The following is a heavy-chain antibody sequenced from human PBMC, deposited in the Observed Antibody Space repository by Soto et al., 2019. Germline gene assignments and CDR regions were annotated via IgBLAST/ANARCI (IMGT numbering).Heavy chain of an antibody. CDR2: INAGNGNT. CDR3: ARVRVNAFDI. J-gene: IGHJ3*02. Sequence: ASVKVSCKASGYTFTSYAMHWVRQAPGQRLEWMGWINAGNGNTIYSQKFQGRVTVTRDTSASTAYMELSSLRSEDTAVYYCARVRVNAFDIWGQGTMVTVS. D-gene: IGHD3-22*01. V-gene: IGHV1-3*01. CDR1: GYTFTSYA.